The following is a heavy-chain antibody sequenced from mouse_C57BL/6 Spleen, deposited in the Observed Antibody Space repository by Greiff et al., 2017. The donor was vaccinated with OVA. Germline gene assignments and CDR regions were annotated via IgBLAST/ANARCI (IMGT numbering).Heavy chain of an antibody. D-gene: IGHD2-3*01. CDR2: IDPSDSYT. CDR3: ARNVGYYRFDY. J-gene: IGHJ2*01. V-gene: IGHV1-59*01. Sequence: QVQLQQPGAELVRPGTSVKLSCKASGYTFTSYWMHWVKQRPGQGLEWIGVIDPSDSYTNYNQKFKGKATLTVDTSSSTAYMQLSSMTSEDSAVYYCARNVGYYRFDYWGQGTTLTVSS. CDR1: GYTFTSYW.